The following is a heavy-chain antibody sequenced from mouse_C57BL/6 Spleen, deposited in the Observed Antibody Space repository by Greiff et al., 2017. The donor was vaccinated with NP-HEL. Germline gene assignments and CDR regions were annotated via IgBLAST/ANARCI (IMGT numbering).Heavy chain of an antibody. V-gene: IGHV1-62-2*01. CDR1: GYTFTEYT. CDR3: ARHGSGDYCSSYFDY. Sequence: QMQLKQSGAELVKPGASVKLSCKASGYTFTEYTIHWVKQRSGQGLEWIGWFYPGSGSIKYNEKFKDKATLTADKSSSPFYMELSILTSEDSAVYFCARHGSGDYCSSYFDYWGQGTTLTVSS. D-gene: IGHD1-1*01. CDR2: FYPGSGSI. J-gene: IGHJ2*01.